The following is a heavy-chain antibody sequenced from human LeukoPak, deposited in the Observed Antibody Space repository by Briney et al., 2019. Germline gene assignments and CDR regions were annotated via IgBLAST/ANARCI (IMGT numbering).Heavy chain of an antibody. Sequence: PGGSLRLSCAASGFTFSSYGMHWVRQAPGKGLEWVAFIRYDGTNKYYADSVKGRFTISRDNSKNTLYLQMNSLRAEDTAVYYCARKGYSSRTLGFDPWGQGTLVTVSS. V-gene: IGHV3-30*02. J-gene: IGHJ5*02. CDR1: GFTFSSYG. D-gene: IGHD6-13*01. CDR3: ARKGYSSRTLGFDP. CDR2: IRYDGTNK.